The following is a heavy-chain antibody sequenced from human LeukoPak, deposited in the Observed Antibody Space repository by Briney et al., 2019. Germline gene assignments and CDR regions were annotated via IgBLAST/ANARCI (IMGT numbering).Heavy chain of an antibody. CDR1: GVSISNHY. Sequence: PSETLSLTCTVSGVSISNHYWSWIRQPPGKGMEWIWYIYYRGSTNYNPSLKSRVTMSVDTSKNQFSLKLSYVTAAETDVYYCARERNYYDSSGNAFDIWGQGTMVTVSS. CDR2: IYYRGST. CDR3: ARERNYYDSSGNAFDI. D-gene: IGHD3-22*01. V-gene: IGHV4-59*11. J-gene: IGHJ3*02.